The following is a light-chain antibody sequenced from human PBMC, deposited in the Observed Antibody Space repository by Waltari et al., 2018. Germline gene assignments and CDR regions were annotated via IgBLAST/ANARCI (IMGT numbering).Light chain of an antibody. CDR2: KAS. Sequence: DIQMTQSPSTLSASVGDRVTITCRASQSLSTWLAWYQQKPGKAPKLLIYKASDLESGVPSRFGGSGSGTEFTLTISSLQPDDFATYHCQQYYSSPWTFGRGTKVEI. V-gene: IGKV1-5*03. CDR3: QQYYSSPWT. CDR1: QSLSTW. J-gene: IGKJ1*01.